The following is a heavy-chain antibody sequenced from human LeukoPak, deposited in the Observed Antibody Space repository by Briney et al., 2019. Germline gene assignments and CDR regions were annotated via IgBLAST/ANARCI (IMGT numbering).Heavy chain of an antibody. V-gene: IGHV1-8*01. CDR2: MNPNSGNT. CDR1: GYTFTSHD. CDR3: ARGYSPSIRTTGNDY. D-gene: IGHD1-1*01. Sequence: ASVKVSCKASGYTFTSHDINWVRQATGQGLEWMGWMNPNSGNTGYAQKLQGRVTMTRDTSINTAYMELHSLRSEDTAVYYCARGYSPSIRTTGNDYWGQGTLVTVSS. J-gene: IGHJ4*02.